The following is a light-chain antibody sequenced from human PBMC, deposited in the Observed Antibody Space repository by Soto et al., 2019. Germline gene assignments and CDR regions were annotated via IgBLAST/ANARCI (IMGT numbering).Light chain of an antibody. J-gene: IGKJ5*01. CDR2: GAS. Sequence: EIVLTQSPGTLSLSPGERATLSCRASQSVSSSYLAWYQQKPGQAPRLLIYGASSRATGIPDRFSGSGSGTDFTLAISRLEPEDFAVYYCQQYGLYPTFRQGTRLEIK. V-gene: IGKV3-20*01. CDR3: QQYGLYPT. CDR1: QSVSSSY.